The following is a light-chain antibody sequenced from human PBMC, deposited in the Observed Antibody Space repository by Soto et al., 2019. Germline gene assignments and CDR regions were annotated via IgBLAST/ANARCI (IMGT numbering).Light chain of an antibody. CDR2: AAS. CDR1: QSMSTY. J-gene: IGKJ4*01. Sequence: DIQMTQSPSSLSASVGDRVTITCRASQSMSTYLNWYQQKPGKAPKLLIYAASSLQSGVPSRFSGSGSGTDFTLTISSLQPEDFATYYCQQSHSTPLTFGGGTKVDIK. CDR3: QQSHSTPLT. V-gene: IGKV1-39*01.